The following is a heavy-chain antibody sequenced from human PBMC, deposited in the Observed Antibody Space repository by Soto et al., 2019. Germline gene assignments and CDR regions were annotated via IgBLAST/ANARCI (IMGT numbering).Heavy chain of an antibody. CDR3: ARSPFGQSYYYYGMDV. D-gene: IGHD3-10*01. CDR1: GGSISSGGYY. J-gene: IGHJ6*02. CDR2: IYYSGST. V-gene: IGHV4-31*03. Sequence: PSETLSLTCTVSGGSISSGGYYWSWIRQHPGKGLEWIGYIYYSGSTYYNPSLKSRVTISVDTSKNQFSLKLSSVTAADTAVYYCARSPFGQSYYYYGMDVWGQGTTVTVSS.